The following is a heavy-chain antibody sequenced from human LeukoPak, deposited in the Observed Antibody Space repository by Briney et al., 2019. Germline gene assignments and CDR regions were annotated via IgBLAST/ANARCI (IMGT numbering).Heavy chain of an antibody. D-gene: IGHD3-16*01. J-gene: IGHJ3*02. Sequence: GGSLRLSCAASGFTFSAYWMHWVRQAPGKGLVWVSRINSVGFSISYADSVKGRFTISRDNAKNTLYLHMNSLRGEDTAVYYCARFYGGSAFDIWGQGTMVTVSS. V-gene: IGHV3-74*01. CDR3: ARFYGGSAFDI. CDR1: GFTFSAYW. CDR2: INSVGFSI.